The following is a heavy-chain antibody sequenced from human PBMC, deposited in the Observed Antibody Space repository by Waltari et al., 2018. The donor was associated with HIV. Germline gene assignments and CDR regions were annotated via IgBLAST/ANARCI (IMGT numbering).Heavy chain of an antibody. J-gene: IGHJ5*02. CDR1: GYTFTSYY. Sequence: QVQLVQSGAEVKKPGASVKVSCKASGYTFTSYYMHWVRQAPGQGLEWMGIINPSGGSTSYAQKFQGRVTMTRDTSTSTVYMELSSLRSEDTAVYYCARERNRIAVAGTGWFDPWGQGTLVTVSS. D-gene: IGHD6-19*01. CDR2: INPSGGST. CDR3: ARERNRIAVAGTGWFDP. V-gene: IGHV1-46*01.